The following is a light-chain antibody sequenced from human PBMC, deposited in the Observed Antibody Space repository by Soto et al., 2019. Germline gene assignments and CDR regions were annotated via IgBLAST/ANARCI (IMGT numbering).Light chain of an antibody. CDR1: QSVSSSY. J-gene: IGKJ3*01. CDR2: GAS. CDR3: HQYGSSPFT. V-gene: IGKV3-20*01. Sequence: EMVLTQSPGTLSLSPGERAALSCSASQSVSSSYLAWYQQKPGQAPRLLIYGASSRATGIPDRFSGSGSGTDFTLTISRLEPEDSAMYYCHQYGSSPFTFGPGTKVDIK.